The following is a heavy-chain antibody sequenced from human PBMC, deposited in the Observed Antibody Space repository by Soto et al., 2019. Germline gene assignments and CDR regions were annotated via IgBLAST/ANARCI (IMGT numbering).Heavy chain of an antibody. CDR1: GFTFISYA. V-gene: IGHV3-30-3*01. D-gene: IGHD6-19*01. Sequence: PGWSLRLACTSSGFTFISYAMHWVRQAPGKGLEWVAVISYDGSNKYYADSVKGRFTISRDNSKNTMYLQMNSLRVEDTAVYYCARPYSSGWYGDLDYWGQGTLVTVSS. CDR2: ISYDGSNK. J-gene: IGHJ4*02. CDR3: ARPYSSGWYGDLDY.